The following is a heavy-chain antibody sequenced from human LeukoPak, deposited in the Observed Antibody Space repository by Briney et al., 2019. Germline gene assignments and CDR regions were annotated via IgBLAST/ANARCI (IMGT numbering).Heavy chain of an antibody. D-gene: IGHD6-19*01. V-gene: IGHV3-33*01. Sequence: GGSLRLSCAASGFTFSSYGMHWVRQAPGKGLEWVAVIWYDGSNKYYADSVKGRLTISRDNSKNTLYLQMNSLRAEDTAVYYCARAYSSDWYVVDYWGQGTLVTVSS. J-gene: IGHJ4*02. CDR2: IWYDGSNK. CDR3: ARAYSSDWYVVDY. CDR1: GFTFSSYG.